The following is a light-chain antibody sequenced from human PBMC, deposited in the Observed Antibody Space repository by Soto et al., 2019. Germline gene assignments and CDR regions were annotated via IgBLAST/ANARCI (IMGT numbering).Light chain of an antibody. CDR3: KTCDTGIWV. CDR1: SGHNTYA. Sequence: QSVLTQSPSASASLGASVKLTCTLSSGHNTYAIAWHQQQPEKGPRYLMRLDSDGRHTRGDGIPDRFSGSSSGAERYLSISSLQSEDEADYYCKTCDTGIWVLGGVTKATVL. CDR2: LDSDGRH. V-gene: IGLV4-69*01. J-gene: IGLJ3*02.